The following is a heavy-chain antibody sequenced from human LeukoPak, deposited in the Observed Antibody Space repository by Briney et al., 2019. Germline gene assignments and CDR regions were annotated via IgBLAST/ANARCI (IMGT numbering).Heavy chain of an antibody. Sequence: GGSLRLSCAASGFTFSSYSMNWVRQAPGKGLEYVSAISSNGGSTYYANSVKGRFTISRDNSKNTLYLQMGSLRAEDMAVYYCARSSNYYDSSGYHKFDYWGQGTLVTVSS. CDR1: GFTFSSYS. V-gene: IGHV3-64*01. CDR2: ISSNGGST. CDR3: ARSSNYYDSSGYHKFDY. J-gene: IGHJ4*02. D-gene: IGHD3-22*01.